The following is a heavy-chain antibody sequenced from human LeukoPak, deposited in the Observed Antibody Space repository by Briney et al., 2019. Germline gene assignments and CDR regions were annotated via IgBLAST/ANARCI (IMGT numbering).Heavy chain of an antibody. J-gene: IGHJ5*02. CDR2: IKQDGSEK. V-gene: IGHV3-7*01. D-gene: IGHD3-22*01. CDR3: GRTVRGRYYDSSGYPDH. CDR1: GFTFTSYW. Sequence: GGSLRLSCAASGFTFTSYWMSWVRQAPGKGLEWVANIKQDGSEKYYVDSVSGRFTISRDNAKNSLYLQMNSLRAEDTAVYYCGRTVRGRYYDSSGYPDHWGRGTLVTVSS.